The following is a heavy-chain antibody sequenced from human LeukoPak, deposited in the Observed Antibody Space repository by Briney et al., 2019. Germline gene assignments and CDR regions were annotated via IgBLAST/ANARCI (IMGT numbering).Heavy chain of an antibody. J-gene: IGHJ4*02. Sequence: GGSLRLSCAASGVTVSSNYMSCVRQAPGKGVDWGSVIYSGGRTYYTDSVKEGVTISRDNSKNTLYLQMNSLRAEATAVYYCAREVAASGLGYFDYWGPATLLTVSS. CDR3: AREVAASGLGYFDY. D-gene: IGHD3-16*01. CDR2: IYSGGRT. CDR1: GVTVSSNY. V-gene: IGHV3-53*01.